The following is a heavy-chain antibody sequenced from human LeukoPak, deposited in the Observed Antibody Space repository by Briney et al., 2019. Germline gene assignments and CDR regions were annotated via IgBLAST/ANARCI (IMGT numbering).Heavy chain of an antibody. D-gene: IGHD1-26*01. J-gene: IGHJ3*02. Sequence: GGSLRLSCAASGFTFSSYAMSWVRQAPGKGLEWVSAISGSGGSTYYADSVKGRFTISRDNSKNTLYLQMNSLRAEDTAVYYCAKGGSYSGSYDFSLDAFDIWGQGTMVTVSS. CDR1: GFTFSSYA. CDR3: AKGGSYSGSYDFSLDAFDI. V-gene: IGHV3-23*01. CDR2: ISGSGGST.